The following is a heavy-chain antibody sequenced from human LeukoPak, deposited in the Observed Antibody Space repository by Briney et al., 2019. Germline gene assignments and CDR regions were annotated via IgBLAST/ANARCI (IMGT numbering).Heavy chain of an antibody. CDR3: ARGRVGADYYDNQLDY. V-gene: IGHV1-2*02. J-gene: IGHJ4*02. Sequence: ASVKVSCKASGYTFTGYYMHWVRQAPGQGLEWMGWINPNSGGTNYAQKFQGRVTMTRDTSISTAYMELSRLRSDDTAVYYCARGRVGADYYDNQLDYWGQGTLVTVSS. CDR1: GYTFTGYY. D-gene: IGHD3-22*01. CDR2: INPNSGGT.